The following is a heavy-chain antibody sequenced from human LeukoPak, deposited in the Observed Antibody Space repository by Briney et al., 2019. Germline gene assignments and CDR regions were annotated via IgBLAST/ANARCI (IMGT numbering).Heavy chain of an antibody. V-gene: IGHV3-30*02. J-gene: IGHJ5*02. Sequence: GGSLRLSCEASGFTFNSYGMHWVRHVPGKGLEWVAFIRYDGSNKYYADSVKGRFTISRDNSKNTLYLQMNSLRAEDTAVYYCARRAGAYSHPYDPWGQGTLVTVSS. D-gene: IGHD4/OR15-4a*01. CDR2: IRYDGSNK. CDR3: ARRAGAYSHPYDP. CDR1: GFTFNSYG.